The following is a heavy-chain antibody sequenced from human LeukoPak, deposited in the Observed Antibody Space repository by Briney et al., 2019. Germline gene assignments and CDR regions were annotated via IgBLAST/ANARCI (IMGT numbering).Heavy chain of an antibody. CDR1: GYTFTSYG. Sequence: ASVKVSCKASGYTFTSYGISWVRQAPGQGLEWMGWISAYNGNTNYAQKLQGRVTMTTDTSTSTAYMELRSLRSDDTAVYYCARVGGYSSSWHENFDYWGQGPLVTVSS. J-gene: IGHJ4*02. CDR2: ISAYNGNT. CDR3: ARVGGYSSSWHENFDY. V-gene: IGHV1-18*01. D-gene: IGHD6-13*01.